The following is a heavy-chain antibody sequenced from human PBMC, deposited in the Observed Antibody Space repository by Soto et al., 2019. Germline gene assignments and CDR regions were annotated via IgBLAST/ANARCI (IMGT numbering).Heavy chain of an antibody. CDR1: GYSFTSYC. CDR2: IYPGDSDT. D-gene: IGHD3-22*01. CDR3: ARTTYYYDSSGYHYYYGMDV. V-gene: IGHV5-51*01. Sequence: PGESLKISCKGSGYSFTSYCIGWVRQMPGKGLEWMGIIYPGDSDTRYSPSFQGQVTISADKSISTAYLQWSSLKASDTAMYYCARTTYYYDSSGYHYYYGMDVWGQGTTVTVSS. J-gene: IGHJ6*02.